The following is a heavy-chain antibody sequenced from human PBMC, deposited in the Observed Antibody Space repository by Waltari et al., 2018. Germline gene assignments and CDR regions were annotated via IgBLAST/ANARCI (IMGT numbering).Heavy chain of an antibody. CDR2: INHSGST. J-gene: IGHJ6*02. D-gene: IGHD3-10*01. Sequence: QVQLQQWGAGLLKPSETLSLTCAVYGGSFSGYYWSWIRQPPGKGLEWSGEINHSGSTNYNPSLKSRVTISVDTSKNQFSLKLSSVTAADTAVYYCTRRLGSGSYYTFNYYYGMDVWGQGTTVTVSS. CDR1: GGSFSGYY. CDR3: TRRLGSGSYYTFNYYYGMDV. V-gene: IGHV4-34*01.